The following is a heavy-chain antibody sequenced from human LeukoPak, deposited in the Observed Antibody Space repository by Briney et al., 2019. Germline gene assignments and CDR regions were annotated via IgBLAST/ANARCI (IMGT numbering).Heavy chain of an antibody. V-gene: IGHV3-23*01. D-gene: IGHD6-13*01. Sequence: GDSLRLSCAASGFTFSSYAMSWVRQAPGKGLEWVSAISGSGGSTYYADSVKGRFTISRDNSKNTLYLQMNSLRAEDTAVCYCAKDSLRYSSSYYYYYMDVWGKGTTVTVTS. CDR3: AKDSLRYSSSYYYYYMDV. CDR1: GFTFSSYA. CDR2: ISGSGGST. J-gene: IGHJ6*03.